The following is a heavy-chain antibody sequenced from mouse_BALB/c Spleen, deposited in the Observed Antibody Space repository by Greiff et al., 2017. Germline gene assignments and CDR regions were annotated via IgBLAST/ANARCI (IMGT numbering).Heavy chain of an antibody. CDR2: IYYSGTI. Sequence: EVKLVESGPGLVKPSQTVSLTCTVTGISITTGNYRWSWIRQFPGNKLEWIGYIYYSGTITYNPSLTSRTTITRDTSKNQFFLEMNSLTAEDTATYYCARGEGYYGWFAYWGQGTLVTVSA. V-gene: IGHV3-5*02. D-gene: IGHD1-1*01. CDR1: GISITTGNYR. CDR3: ARGEGYYGWFAY. J-gene: IGHJ3*01.